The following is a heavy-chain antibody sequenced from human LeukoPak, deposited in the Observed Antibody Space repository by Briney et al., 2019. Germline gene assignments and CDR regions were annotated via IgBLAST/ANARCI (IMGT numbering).Heavy chain of an antibody. J-gene: IGHJ4*02. CDR3: ARRRYCSSTSCLDY. D-gene: IGHD2-2*01. CDR1: GYTFTSYD. Sequence: ASVKVSCKASGYTFTSYDINWVRHATGQGLEEMGCMNPNRGNTGYAEEFQGRVTMTRNTSISTAYMELSSLRSEDTAVYYCARRRYCSSTSCLDYWGQGTLATVSS. CDR2: MNPNRGNT. V-gene: IGHV1-8*01.